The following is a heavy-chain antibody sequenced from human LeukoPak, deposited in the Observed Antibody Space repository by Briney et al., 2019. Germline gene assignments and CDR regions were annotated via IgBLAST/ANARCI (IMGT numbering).Heavy chain of an antibody. J-gene: IGHJ4*02. CDR2: IIPIFGTA. V-gene: IGHV1-69*05. CDR1: GGTFSSYA. D-gene: IGHD6-19*01. CDR3: AREGSSGWSYYFDY. Sequence: SVKVSCKASGGTFSSYAISWVRQAPGQGLEWMGGIIPIFGTANYAQKFQGRVTMTRDTSTSTVYTELSSLRSEDTAVYYCAREGSSGWSYYFDYWGQGTLVTVSS.